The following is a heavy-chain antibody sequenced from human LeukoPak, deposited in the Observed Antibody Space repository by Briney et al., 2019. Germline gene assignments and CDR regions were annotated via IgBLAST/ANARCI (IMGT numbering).Heavy chain of an antibody. D-gene: IGHD5-12*01. CDR3: ARATLKAGNDAFDI. V-gene: IGHV4-59*01. J-gene: IGHJ3*02. Sequence: SETLSLTCTVSGGSISSYYWSWIRQPPGKGLEWSGYIYYSGRTNYNPPLKSRVTISVDTSKNQFSLKLSSVTAADTAVYYCARATLKAGNDAFDIWGQGTMVTVSS. CDR1: GGSISSYY. CDR2: IYYSGRT.